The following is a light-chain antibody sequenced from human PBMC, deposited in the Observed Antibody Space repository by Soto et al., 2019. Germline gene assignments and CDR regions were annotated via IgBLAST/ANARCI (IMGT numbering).Light chain of an antibody. CDR3: QQYNNWLRT. V-gene: IGKV3-15*01. Sequence: EIVMTQSPATLSVSPGERATLSCRASQSVSSNLAWYQQKPGQAPRPLIYGASTRATDIPARFSGSGAGTEFTLTISSLQSEDFAVYYCQQYNNWLRTFGQGTKVEIK. CDR2: GAS. J-gene: IGKJ1*01. CDR1: QSVSSN.